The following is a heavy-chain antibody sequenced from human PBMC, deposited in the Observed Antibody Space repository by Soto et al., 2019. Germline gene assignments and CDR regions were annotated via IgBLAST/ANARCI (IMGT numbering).Heavy chain of an antibody. J-gene: IGHJ5*02. CDR3: ARGTYYDILTGYYSANWFDP. D-gene: IGHD3-9*01. V-gene: IGHV1-18*01. Sequence: QVQLVQSGAEVKKPGASVKVSCRASGYTFTSYGISWVRQAPGQGLEWMGWTSAYNGNTNYAQKLQGRVTMTTDTSTSTAYMELRSLRSDDTAVYYCARGTYYDILTGYYSANWFDPWGQGTLVTVSS. CDR2: TSAYNGNT. CDR1: GYTFTSYG.